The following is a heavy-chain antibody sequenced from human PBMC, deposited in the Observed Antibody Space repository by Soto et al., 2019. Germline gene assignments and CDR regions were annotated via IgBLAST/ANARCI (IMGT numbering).Heavy chain of an antibody. CDR3: AKAGSYFSSGSYFYSYYYIDV. V-gene: IGHV3-23*01. D-gene: IGHD3-10*01. CDR1: GFTFSSYA. CDR2: ITGSGGST. J-gene: IGHJ6*03. Sequence: EVQLLESGGGLVQPGGSLRLSCAASGFTFSSYAMSWVRQAPGKGLEWVSSITGSGGSTYYADSVKGRFTISRDNSKNTLYLQMNSLRAEDTAVYYCAKAGSYFSSGSYFYSYYYIDVWGKGTTVTVSS.